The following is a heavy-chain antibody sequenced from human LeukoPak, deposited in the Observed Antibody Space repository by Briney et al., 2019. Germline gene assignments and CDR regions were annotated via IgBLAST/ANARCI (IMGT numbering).Heavy chain of an antibody. CDR1: GFTFSSYE. D-gene: IGHD5-12*01. CDR2: ISSSGSTI. V-gene: IGHV3-48*03. Sequence: PGGSLRLSCAASGFTFSSYEMNWVRQAPGKGLEWVSYISSSGSTIYYADSVKGRFTISRDNAKNSLYLQMNSLRAEDTAVYYCARYSGYEDDDYWGQGTLVTVSS. J-gene: IGHJ4*02. CDR3: ARYSGYEDDDY.